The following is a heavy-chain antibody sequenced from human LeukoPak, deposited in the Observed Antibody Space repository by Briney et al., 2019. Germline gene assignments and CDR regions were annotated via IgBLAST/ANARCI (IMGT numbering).Heavy chain of an antibody. CDR2: ISAYNGNT. D-gene: IGHD2-15*01. J-gene: IGHJ3*02. Sequence: ASVKVSCKASGYTFTSYGISLVRQAPGQGLEWMGWISAYNGNTNYAQKLQGRVTMTTDTSTSTAYMELRSLRSDDTAVYYCARVVVAAAADAFDIWGQGTMVTVSS. V-gene: IGHV1-18*01. CDR1: GYTFTSYG. CDR3: ARVVVAAAADAFDI.